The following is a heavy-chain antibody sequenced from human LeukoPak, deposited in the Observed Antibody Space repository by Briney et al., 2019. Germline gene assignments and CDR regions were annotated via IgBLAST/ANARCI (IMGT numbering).Heavy chain of an antibody. V-gene: IGHV1-2*02. J-gene: IGHJ4*02. CDR1: GYTFTGYY. CDR2: INPNSGGT. D-gene: IGHD3-9*01. CDR3: ARDFSGCDILSNPYR. Sequence: ASVKVSCKASGYTFTGYYMHWVRQAPGQGLEWMGWINPNSGGTNYAQKFQGRVTMTRDTSISTAYMELSRLRSDDTAVYYCARDFSGCDILSNPYRWGQGTLVTVSS.